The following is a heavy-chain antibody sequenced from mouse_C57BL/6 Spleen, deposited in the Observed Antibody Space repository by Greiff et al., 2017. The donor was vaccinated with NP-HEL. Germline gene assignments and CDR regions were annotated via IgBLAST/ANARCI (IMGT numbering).Heavy chain of an antibody. D-gene: IGHD1-1*01. CDR3: AGYYYGSSYGYFDV. Sequence: VMLVESGPGLVQPSQCLSITCTVSGFSFTSYGVHWVRQSPGKGLEWLGVIWSGGSTDYNAAFISRLSISKDNSKSQVFFKMNSLQADDTAIYYCAGYYYGSSYGYFDVWGTGTTVTVSS. J-gene: IGHJ1*03. V-gene: IGHV2-2*01. CDR2: IWSGGST. CDR1: GFSFTSYG.